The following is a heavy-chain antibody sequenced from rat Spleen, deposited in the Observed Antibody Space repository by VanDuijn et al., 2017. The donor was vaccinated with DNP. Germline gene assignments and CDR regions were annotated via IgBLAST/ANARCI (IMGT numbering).Heavy chain of an antibody. Sequence: EVQLVESGGGLVQPGRSLKFSCAASGFTFSDYAMAWVRQAPKKGLEWVTSISTVGDNTYFRDSVKGRFTISRDNAKSTLYLQMDSLRSEDTATYFCTRLGASNWFAYWGQGVMVSLL. CDR2: ISTVGDNT. CDR1: GFTFSDYA. V-gene: IGHV5-17*01. J-gene: IGHJ2*01. CDR3: TRLGASNWFAY. D-gene: IGHD3-6*01.